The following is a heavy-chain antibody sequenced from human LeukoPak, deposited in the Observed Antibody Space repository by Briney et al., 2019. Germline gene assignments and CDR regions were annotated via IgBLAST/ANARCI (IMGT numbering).Heavy chain of an antibody. V-gene: IGHV3-48*03. CDR3: ARELPGIAVAGRVFDY. CDR1: GFTFSSYE. D-gene: IGHD6-19*01. CDR2: ISSSGSTI. Sequence: TGGSLRLSCAASGFTFSSYEMNWVRQAPGKGLEWVSYISSSGSTIYYADSVKGRFTISRDNAKNSLYLQMNSLRAEDTAVYYCARELPGIAVAGRVFDYWGQGTLVTVSS. J-gene: IGHJ4*02.